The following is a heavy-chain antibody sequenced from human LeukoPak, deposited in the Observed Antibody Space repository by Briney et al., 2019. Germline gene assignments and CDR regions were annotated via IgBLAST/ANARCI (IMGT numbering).Heavy chain of an antibody. D-gene: IGHD6-6*01. J-gene: IGHJ6*03. CDR1: GGSISSYY. Sequence: PSETLSLTCTVSGGSISSYYWSWIRQPPGKGMEWIGYIYYSGSTNYNPSLKSRVTISVDTSKNQFSLKLSSVTAADTAVYYCARDTPQEAARPRRGFYYYYYMDVWGKGTTVTVSS. CDR3: ARDTPQEAARPRRGFYYYYYMDV. CDR2: IYYSGST. V-gene: IGHV4-59*01.